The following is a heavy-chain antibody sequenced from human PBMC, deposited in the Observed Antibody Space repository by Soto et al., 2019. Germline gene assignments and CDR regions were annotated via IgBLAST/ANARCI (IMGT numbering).Heavy chain of an antibody. CDR3: AKDAYYDFWSGYPPHYFDY. J-gene: IGHJ4*02. CDR2: ISGSGGST. Sequence: EVQLLESGGGLVQPGGSLRLSCAASGFTFSSYAMSWVRQAPGKGLEWVSAISGSGGSTYYADSVKGRFTISRDNSKNTLYLQMKSLRAEDTAVYYCAKDAYYDFWSGYPPHYFDYWGQGTLVTVSS. D-gene: IGHD3-3*01. CDR1: GFTFSSYA. V-gene: IGHV3-23*01.